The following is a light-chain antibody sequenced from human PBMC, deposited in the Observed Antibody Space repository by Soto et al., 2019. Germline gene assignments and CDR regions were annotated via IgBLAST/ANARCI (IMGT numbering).Light chain of an antibody. CDR3: AVWDDSLTAPV. V-gene: IGLV1-44*01. J-gene: IGLJ2*01. Sequence: QSVLTQPPSVSGTPGQRVTISCSGSRSNIGTNAVNWYQQLPGTAPKVLLYGDNQRPSGVPARFSGSRSGTSASLAISGLRSEDEADYFCAVWDDSLTAPVFGGGTKLTVL. CDR2: GDN. CDR1: RSNIGTNA.